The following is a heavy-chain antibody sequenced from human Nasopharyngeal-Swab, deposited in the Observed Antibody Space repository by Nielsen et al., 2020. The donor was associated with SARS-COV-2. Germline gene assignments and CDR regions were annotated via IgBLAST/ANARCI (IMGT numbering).Heavy chain of an antibody. CDR3: ARDEGCFDY. J-gene: IGHJ4*02. Sequence: GESLKISCAASGFTFSRYAMHWVRQAPGKGLEWVAVISYDGSNKYYADSVKGRFTISRDNSKNTLYLQMNSLRAEDTAVYYCARDEGCFDYWGQGTLVTVSS. D-gene: IGHD2-15*01. CDR1: GFTFSRYA. V-gene: IGHV3-30-3*01. CDR2: ISYDGSNK.